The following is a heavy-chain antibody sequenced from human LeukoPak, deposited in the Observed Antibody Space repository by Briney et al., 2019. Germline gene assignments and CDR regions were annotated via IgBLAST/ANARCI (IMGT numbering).Heavy chain of an antibody. CDR2: IIPILGIA. Sequence: ASVKVSCKASGGTFSSYAISWVRQAPGQGLEWMGRIIPILGIANYAQKFQGRVTITADKSTSTAYMELSSLRSEDTAVYYCARPGYSGYDFDSTYYGMDVWGQGTTVTVSS. V-gene: IGHV1-69*04. CDR1: GGTFSSYA. J-gene: IGHJ6*02. D-gene: IGHD5-12*01. CDR3: ARPGYSGYDFDSTYYGMDV.